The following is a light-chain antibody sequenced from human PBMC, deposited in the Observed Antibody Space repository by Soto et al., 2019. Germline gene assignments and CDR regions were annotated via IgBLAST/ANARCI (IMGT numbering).Light chain of an antibody. V-gene: IGLV2-14*03. CDR3: SSYTASTTLFL. Sequence: QSVLAQPASVSGSPGQSITISCTGTTSDFSRYNYVAWYQQLPGRAPKLLIYEVTNRPSGISSRFSGSKSGNTASLTISGLQSDDEADYYCSSYTASTTLFLFGSGTKVTVL. CDR1: TSDFSRYNY. J-gene: IGLJ1*01. CDR2: EVT.